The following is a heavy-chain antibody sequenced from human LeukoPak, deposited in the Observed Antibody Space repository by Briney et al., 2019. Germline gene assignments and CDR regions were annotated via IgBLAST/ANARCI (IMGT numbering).Heavy chain of an antibody. D-gene: IGHD3-22*01. CDR2: LYYSGSI. J-gene: IGHJ3*01. CDR1: GGSISPRTYS. Sequence: WETLSLTCTVSGGSISPRTYSWGWIRQPPEKGLEWVGSLYYSGSIYSNPSLKSRVSISVDTSKNQFSLKLSSVTAADTAVYYCARAYYYDSSGYYPGAFDVWGQGTLVTVSS. CDR3: ARAYYYDSSGYYPGAFDV. V-gene: IGHV4-39*07.